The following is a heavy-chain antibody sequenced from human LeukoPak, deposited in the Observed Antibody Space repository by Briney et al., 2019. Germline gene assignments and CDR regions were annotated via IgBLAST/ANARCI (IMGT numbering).Heavy chain of an antibody. Sequence: GGSLRLSCAASGFTFSSYVMSWVRQAPGKGLEWVSAISRGGGTTYYADSVKGRFTISRDNSKNTLYLQMNSLRAEDTAVYYCAKDRSSGWDSYYFDYWGQGTLVTVSS. V-gene: IGHV3-23*01. J-gene: IGHJ4*02. CDR3: AKDRSSGWDSYYFDY. CDR1: GFTFSSYV. CDR2: ISRGGGTT. D-gene: IGHD6-19*01.